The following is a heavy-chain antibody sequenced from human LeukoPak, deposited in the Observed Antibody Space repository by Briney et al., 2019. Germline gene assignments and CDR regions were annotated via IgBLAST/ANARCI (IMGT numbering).Heavy chain of an antibody. CDR2: ISANNATT. J-gene: IGHJ4*02. D-gene: IGHD5-18*01. CDR1: GFTFSSYA. Sequence: GGSLRLSCAVSGFTFSSYAMCWVRQAPGKGLEWVSVISANNATTYYADPVKGRFTISRDNSKNTLYLQMNGLRAEDTAVYYCASNSYYFDYWGKGTLVTVSS. CDR3: ASNSYYFDY. V-gene: IGHV3-23*01.